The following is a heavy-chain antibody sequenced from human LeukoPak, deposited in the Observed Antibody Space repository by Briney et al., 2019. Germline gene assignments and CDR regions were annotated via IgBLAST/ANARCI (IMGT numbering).Heavy chain of an antibody. V-gene: IGHV3-9*03. CDR3: AKDKVAAMAETFDY. CDR2: ISWNSGSI. D-gene: IGHD5-18*01. Sequence: GGSRRLSCAASGFTFDDYAMHWVRQAPGKGLEWVSGISWNSGSIGYADSVKGRFTISRDNAKNSLYLQMNSLRAEDMALYYCAKDKVAAMAETFDYWGQGTLVTVPS. J-gene: IGHJ4*02. CDR1: GFTFDDYA.